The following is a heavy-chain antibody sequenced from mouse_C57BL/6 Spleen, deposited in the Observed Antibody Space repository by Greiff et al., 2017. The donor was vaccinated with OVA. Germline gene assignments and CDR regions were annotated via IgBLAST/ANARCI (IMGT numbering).Heavy chain of an antibody. V-gene: IGHV1-50*01. Sequence: VQLQQPGAELVKPGASVKLSCKASGYTFTSYWMQWVKQRPGQGLEWIGEIDPSDSYTNYNQKFKGKSTLTVDKSSSTAYMQLSSLTSEDSAVYYCARGSYDRVDYWGQGTTLTVSS. CDR2: IDPSDSYT. J-gene: IGHJ2*01. CDR1: GYTFTSYW. D-gene: IGHD2-12*01. CDR3: ARGSYDRVDY.